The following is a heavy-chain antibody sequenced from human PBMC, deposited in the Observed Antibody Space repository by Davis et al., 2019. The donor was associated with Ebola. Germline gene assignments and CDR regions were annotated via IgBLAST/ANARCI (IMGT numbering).Heavy chain of an antibody. CDR1: GGSISSYY. D-gene: IGHD3-16*01. J-gene: IGHJ4*02. V-gene: IGHV4-59*08. CDR3: ARGNDYVWGRDGY. Sequence: MPSETLSLTCTVSGGSISSYYWSWIRQPPGKGLEWIGYIYYSGSPNYHPSLKSRVTLSVDTSKNQFSLKLSSVTAADTAVYYCARGNDYVWGRDGYWDEGILVTVSS. CDR2: IYYSGSP.